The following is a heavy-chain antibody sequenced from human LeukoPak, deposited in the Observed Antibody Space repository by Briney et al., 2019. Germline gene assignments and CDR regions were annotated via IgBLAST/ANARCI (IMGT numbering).Heavy chain of an antibody. CDR1: GFTFSNYW. CDR2: IKTDGSEK. D-gene: IGHD6-6*01. Sequence: PGGSLRLSCEGSGFTFSNYWMGWVRQAPGKGLQWVANIKTDGSEKYYVDSVKGRFTISRDNAKNSLYLQMNSLRAEDTAVYYCARDLSTSSTAYFQHWGQGTLVTVSS. J-gene: IGHJ1*01. CDR3: ARDLSTSSTAYFQH. V-gene: IGHV3-7*01.